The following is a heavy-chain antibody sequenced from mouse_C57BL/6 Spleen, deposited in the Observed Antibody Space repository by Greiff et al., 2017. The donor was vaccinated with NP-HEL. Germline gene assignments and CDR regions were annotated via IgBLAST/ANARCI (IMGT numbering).Heavy chain of an antibody. D-gene: IGHD1-1*01. CDR1: GYAFSSYW. CDR3: ARRGVVASYYAMDY. J-gene: IGHJ4*01. CDR2: IYPGDGDT. V-gene: IGHV1-80*01. Sequence: QVQLQQSGAELVKPGASVKISCKASGYAFSSYWMNWVKQRPGKGLEWIGQIYPGDGDTNYNGKFKGKATLTADKSSSTAYMQLSSLTSEDSAVYFCARRGVVASYYAMDYWGQGTSVTVSS.